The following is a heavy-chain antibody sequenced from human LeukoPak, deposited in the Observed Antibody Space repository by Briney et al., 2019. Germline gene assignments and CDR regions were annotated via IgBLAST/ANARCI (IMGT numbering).Heavy chain of an antibody. D-gene: IGHD3-9*01. CDR1: GGTFSSYA. Sequence: SVTVSCTASGGTFSSYAISWVRQAPGQGHERMGGIIPIFGTANYAQKFQGRVTITTDESTSTAYMELSSLRSEDTAVYYCARSRVLTGYYMDVWGKGTTVTVSS. CDR2: IIPIFGTA. J-gene: IGHJ6*03. CDR3: ARSRVLTGYYMDV. V-gene: IGHV1-69*05.